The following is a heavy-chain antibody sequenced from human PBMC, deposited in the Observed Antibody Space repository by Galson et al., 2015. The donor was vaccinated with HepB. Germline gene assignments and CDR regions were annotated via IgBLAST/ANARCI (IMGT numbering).Heavy chain of an antibody. CDR3: ARNVY. J-gene: IGHJ4*02. CDR2: ISYDGSNK. V-gene: IGHV3-30*04. Sequence: SLRLSCAASGLTFSSYAIHWVRQAPGKGLEWVAVISYDGSNKYYADSVKGRFTISRDNSKNTLYLELNSLRAEDTAVYYCARNVYWGQGTLVTVSS. CDR1: GLTFSSYA.